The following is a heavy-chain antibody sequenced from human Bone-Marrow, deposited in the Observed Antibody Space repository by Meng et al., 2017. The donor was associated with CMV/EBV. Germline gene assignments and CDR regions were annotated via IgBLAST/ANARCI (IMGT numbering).Heavy chain of an antibody. Sequence: GESLKISCAASGFTFSSYAMHWVRQAPGKGLEWVAVISYDGSNKYYADSVKGRFTISRDNSKNMLYLQMNSLRAEDTAVYYCARGLDRGTPYYFDYWGQGTLVTVSS. CDR3: ARGLDRGTPYYFDY. V-gene: IGHV3-30*04. CDR2: ISYDGSNK. CDR1: GFTFSSYA. J-gene: IGHJ4*02. D-gene: IGHD3-10*01.